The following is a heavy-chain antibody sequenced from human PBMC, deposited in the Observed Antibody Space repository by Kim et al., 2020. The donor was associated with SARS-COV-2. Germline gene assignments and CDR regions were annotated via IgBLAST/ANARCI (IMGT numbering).Heavy chain of an antibody. CDR3: ARRGSGSFVFGDY. J-gene: IGHJ4*02. CDR1: GFTFSSYS. V-gene: IGHV3-21*01. Sequence: GGSLRLSCAASGFTFSSYSMNWVRQAPGKGLEWVSSISSSSSYIYYADSVKGRFTISRDNAKNSLYLQMNSLRAEDTAVYYCARRGSGSFVFGDYWGQGTLVTVSS. D-gene: IGHD3-10*01. CDR2: ISSSSSYI.